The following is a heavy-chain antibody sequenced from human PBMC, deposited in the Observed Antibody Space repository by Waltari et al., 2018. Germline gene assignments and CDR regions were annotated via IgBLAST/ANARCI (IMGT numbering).Heavy chain of an antibody. CDR3: ARDLPIYYYGSGSSN. V-gene: IGHV3-48*03. D-gene: IGHD3-10*01. J-gene: IGHJ4*02. CDR2: ISSSGSTI. Sequence: EVQLVESGGGLVQPGGSLRLSCAASGFTFSSYEMNWVRQAPGKGLEWVSYISSSGSTIYYADSVKGRFTISRDNAKNSLYLQMNSLRAEDTAVYYCARDLPIYYYGSGSSNWGQGTLVTVSS. CDR1: GFTFSSYE.